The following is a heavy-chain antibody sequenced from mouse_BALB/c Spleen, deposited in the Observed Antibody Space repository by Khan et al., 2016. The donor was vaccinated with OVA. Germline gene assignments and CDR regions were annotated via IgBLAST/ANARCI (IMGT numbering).Heavy chain of an antibody. J-gene: IGHJ3*01. Sequence: QVQLKQSGAELARPGASVKMSCKASGYTFTSYTIHWIKLRPGQGLEWIGYINPSNGYTNYNQKFRAKATLTADKSSTTAYMQLSSLTSDDSAVYNCVRDGAYHRNDGWFAYWGQGTLVTVSA. CDR2: INPSNGYT. D-gene: IGHD2-14*01. CDR1: GYTFTSYT. V-gene: IGHV1-4*01. CDR3: VRDGAYHRNDGWFAY.